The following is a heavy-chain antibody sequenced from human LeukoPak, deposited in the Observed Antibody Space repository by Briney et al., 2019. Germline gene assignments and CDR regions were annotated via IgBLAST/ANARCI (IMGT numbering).Heavy chain of an antibody. J-gene: IGHJ3*02. CDR3: AKETYGIDI. CDR2: ISWNSRSI. CDR1: GFTFDDYA. V-gene: IGHV3-9*03. D-gene: IGHD3-10*01. Sequence: GGSLRLSCAASGFTFDDYAMHWVRQAPGKGLEWVSGISWNSRSIGYADSVKGRFTISRDNAKNSLYLQMNSLTVEDMAFYYCAKETYGIDIWGQGTMVTVSS.